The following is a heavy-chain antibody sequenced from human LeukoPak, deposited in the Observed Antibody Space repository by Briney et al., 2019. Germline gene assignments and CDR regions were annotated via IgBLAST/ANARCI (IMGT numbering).Heavy chain of an antibody. CDR2: IYYSGST. CDR3: ARGFSGWYFRTAFDI. Sequence: SETQSLTCTVSGGSISSYYWSWIRQPPGKGLEWIGYIYYSGSTNYNPSLKSRVTISVDTSKNQFSLKLSSVTAADTAVYYCARGFSGWYFRTAFDIWGQGTMVTVSS. J-gene: IGHJ3*02. D-gene: IGHD6-19*01. V-gene: IGHV4-59*01. CDR1: GGSISSYY.